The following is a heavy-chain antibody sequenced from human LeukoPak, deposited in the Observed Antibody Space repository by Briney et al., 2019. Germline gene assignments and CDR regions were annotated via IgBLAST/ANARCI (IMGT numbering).Heavy chain of an antibody. J-gene: IGHJ5*02. V-gene: IGHV3-48*03. Sequence: GGSLRLSCAASGLTFSSYEMNWVRQAPGKGLEWVSYISSSGSTIYYADSVKGRFTISRDNAKNSLYLQMNSLRAEDTAVYYCAREVGDWFDPWGQGTLVTVSS. D-gene: IGHD2-15*01. CDR1: GLTFSSYE. CDR3: AREVGDWFDP. CDR2: ISSSGSTI.